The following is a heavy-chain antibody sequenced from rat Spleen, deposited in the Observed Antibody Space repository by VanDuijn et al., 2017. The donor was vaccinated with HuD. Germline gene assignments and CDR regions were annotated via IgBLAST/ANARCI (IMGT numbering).Heavy chain of an antibody. CDR2: ISYEGSST. CDR1: GFTFSSYD. D-gene: IGHD1-4*01. Sequence: EVQLVESGGGLVQPGRSLKLSCAASGFTFSSYDMAWVRQAPTKGLEWVASISYEGSSTYYGDSVKGRFTISRDNAKSTLYLQMDSLRSEDTATYYCARHPGITTYYFDYWGQGVMVTVSS. J-gene: IGHJ2*01. V-gene: IGHV5-29*01. CDR3: ARHPGITTYYFDY.